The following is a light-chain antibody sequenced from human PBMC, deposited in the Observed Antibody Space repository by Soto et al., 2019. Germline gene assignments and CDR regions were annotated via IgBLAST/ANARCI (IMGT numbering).Light chain of an antibody. CDR3: QQYNDHWT. J-gene: IGKJ1*01. V-gene: IGKV1-5*01. Sequence: DIQMTQSPSTMPASVGDRVNITCRASQSISNWLAWYQHKPGTAPKVLIYHASNLQSGVPSRFSGSGSGTEFTLTIRSLKPDDFATYYCQQYNDHWTFGQGTKVDI. CDR1: QSISNW. CDR2: HAS.